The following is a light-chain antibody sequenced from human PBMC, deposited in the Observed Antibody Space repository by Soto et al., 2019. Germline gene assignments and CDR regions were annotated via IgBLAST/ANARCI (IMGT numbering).Light chain of an antibody. V-gene: IGLV2-14*01. CDR2: EVS. J-gene: IGLJ1*01. Sequence: QSALTQPASVSGSPGQSITISCTGTSSDVGGYNYVSWYQQHPGKAPKLMIYEVSNRPSGVSNRLSGSKSGNTASLTISGLQAEDEADYYCSSYTRSSTRVFGTGTKLPVL. CDR3: SSYTRSSTRV. CDR1: SSDVGGYNY.